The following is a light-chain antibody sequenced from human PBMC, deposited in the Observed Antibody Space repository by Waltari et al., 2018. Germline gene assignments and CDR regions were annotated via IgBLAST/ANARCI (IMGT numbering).Light chain of an antibody. V-gene: IGLV2-8*01. Sequence: QSALTPPPSASGSLRQSLPLSCPGTSNTLGGYNYLSWYQQHPGKAPRLMIYEVYNRPSGVPDRFSGSKSGNTASLTVSGLQADDEADYYCSSYAGSENVVFGGGTKLTVL. J-gene: IGLJ3*02. CDR2: EVY. CDR3: SSYAGSENVV. CDR1: SNTLGGYNY.